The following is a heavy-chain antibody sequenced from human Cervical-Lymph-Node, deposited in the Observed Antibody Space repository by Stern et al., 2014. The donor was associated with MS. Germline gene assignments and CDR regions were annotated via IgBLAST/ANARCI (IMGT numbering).Heavy chain of an antibody. V-gene: IGHV1-69*01. D-gene: IGHD3-16*01. Sequence: QMQLVQSGAEMRKPGSSVRVSCKASGGTFSTSDISWLRQAPGQGLEWMGGISPRFGRASYAQKFQGSVTITGDESTSTVYMGLTSLRSEDTGVYYCARERDNSYAFDSWGQGTLLTVSS. CDR2: ISPRFGRA. J-gene: IGHJ4*02. CDR3: ARERDNSYAFDS. CDR1: GGTFSTSD.